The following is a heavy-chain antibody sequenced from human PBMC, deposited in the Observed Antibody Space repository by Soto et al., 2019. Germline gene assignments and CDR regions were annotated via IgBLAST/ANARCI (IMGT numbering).Heavy chain of an antibody. V-gene: IGHV1-69*13. D-gene: IGHD5-18*01. Sequence: GASVKVSCKASGGTFSSYAISWVRQAPGQGLEWMGGIIPIFGTANYAQKFQGRVTIPADESTSTAYMELSSLRSEDTAVYYCARAHRRGYSYGNGYFDYWGQGTLVTVSS. CDR3: ARAHRRGYSYGNGYFDY. CDR2: IIPIFGTA. CDR1: GGTFSSYA. J-gene: IGHJ4*02.